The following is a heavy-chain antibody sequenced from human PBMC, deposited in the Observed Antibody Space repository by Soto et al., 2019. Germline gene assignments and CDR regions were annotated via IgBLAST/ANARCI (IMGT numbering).Heavy chain of an antibody. J-gene: IGHJ6*02. CDR3: ARAYSSSSGGMDV. D-gene: IGHD6-6*01. V-gene: IGHV1-46*01. CDR2: INPSGGST. Sequence: QVQLVQSGAEVKKPGASVKVSCKEYGYTFTSYYMHWVRQAPGQGLEGMGIINPSGGSTSSAQKFQGRVTMTRDTSTSTVYMELSSLRSEDTAVYYCARAYSSSSGGMDVWGQGTTVTVSS. CDR1: GYTFTSYY.